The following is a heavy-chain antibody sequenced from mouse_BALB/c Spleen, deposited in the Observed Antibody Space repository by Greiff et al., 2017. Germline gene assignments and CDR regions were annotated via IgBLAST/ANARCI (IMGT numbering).Heavy chain of an antibody. CDR3: AGGGTGWFAY. CDR2: IDPENGNT. D-gene: IGHD4-1*01. CDR1: GFNIKDYY. Sequence: VQLQQSGAELVRPGALVKLSCKASGFNIKDYYMHWVKQRPEQGLEWIGWIDPENGNTIYDPKFQGKASITADTSSNTAYLQLSSLTSEDTAVYYCAGGGTGWFAYWGQGTLVTVSA. V-gene: IGHV14-1*02. J-gene: IGHJ3*01.